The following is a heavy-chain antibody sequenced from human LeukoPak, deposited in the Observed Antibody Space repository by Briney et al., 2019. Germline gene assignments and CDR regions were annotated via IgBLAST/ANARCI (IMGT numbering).Heavy chain of an antibody. V-gene: IGHV3-23*01. D-gene: IGHD3-16*02. Sequence: GGSLRLSCAASGFTFSAYAMSWVRQAPGKGLDWVSTISGSGATTYYADSVKGRFTISRDNSKNTLYLQMNSLRAEDTAIYYCAKDLLDLSSDYWGQEPWSPSPQ. CDR2: ISGSGATT. J-gene: IGHJ4*01. CDR3: AKDLLDLSSDY. CDR1: GFTFSAYA.